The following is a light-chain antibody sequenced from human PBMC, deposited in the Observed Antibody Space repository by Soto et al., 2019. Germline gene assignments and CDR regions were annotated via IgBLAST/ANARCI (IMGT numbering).Light chain of an antibody. V-gene: IGKV3-11*01. J-gene: IGKJ4*01. CDR2: DAS. CDR1: QSVVTY. Sequence: EIVLTQSPDTLSLSPGEGATLSCGASQSVVTYLAWYQQKPGQPPSLLIYDASNRATGIPARFSGSGSGTDFTLTISSLEPEDFAVYYCQQRATWPHTFGGGTKVEI. CDR3: QQRATWPHT.